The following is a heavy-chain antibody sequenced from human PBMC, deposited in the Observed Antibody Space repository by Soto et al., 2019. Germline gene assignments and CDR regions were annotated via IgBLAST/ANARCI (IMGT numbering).Heavy chain of an antibody. V-gene: IGHV3-23*01. CDR2: ISGSGGST. J-gene: IGHJ6*03. CDR3: AKGSCSSTSCFSYGYYYYYMDV. D-gene: IGHD2-2*01. Sequence: GGSLRLSCAASGFTFSSYAMSWVRQAPGKGLEWVSAISGSGGSTYYADSVKGRFTISRDNSKNTLYLQMNSLRAEDTAVYYCAKGSCSSTSCFSYGYYYYYMDVWGKGTTVTVSS. CDR1: GFTFSSYA.